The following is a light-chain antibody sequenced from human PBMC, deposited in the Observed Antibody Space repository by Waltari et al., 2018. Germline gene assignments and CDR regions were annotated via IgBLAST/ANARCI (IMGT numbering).Light chain of an antibody. Sequence: QSVLTQPASVSGSPGQSITISCTGTSSDVGGSNYVSWYQQHPGKAPKLMIYEVSNRPSGVSNRFSGSTSGNTASLTISGLQAEDAADYYCSSYTSSSTLVFGGGTKLTVL. CDR2: EVS. CDR3: SSYTSSSTLV. J-gene: IGLJ3*02. CDR1: SSDVGGSNY. V-gene: IGLV2-14*01.